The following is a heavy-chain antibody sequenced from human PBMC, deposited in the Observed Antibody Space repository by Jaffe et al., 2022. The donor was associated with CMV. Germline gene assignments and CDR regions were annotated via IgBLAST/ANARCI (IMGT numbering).Heavy chain of an antibody. Sequence: EVQLVESGGGLVQPGGSLRLSCAASGFTFSSYEMNWVRQAPGKGLEWVSYISSSGSTIYYADSVKGRFTISRDNAKNSLYLQMNSLRAEDTAVYYCARGVTAIRAWYYFDYWGQGTLVTVSS. V-gene: IGHV3-48*03. CDR2: ISSSGSTI. D-gene: IGHD2-21*02. CDR1: GFTFSSYE. J-gene: IGHJ4*02. CDR3: ARGVTAIRAWYYFDY.